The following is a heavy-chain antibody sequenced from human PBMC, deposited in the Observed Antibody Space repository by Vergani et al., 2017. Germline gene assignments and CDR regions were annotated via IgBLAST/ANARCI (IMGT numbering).Heavy chain of an antibody. Sequence: EVQLLESGGGLVQPGGSLRLSCAASGFTFSSYAMSWVRQAPGKGLEWVSAISGSGGSTYYADSVKGRFTITRDNSKNTLYLQMNSLRAGDTAVYYCAKGYSYGNPFDYWGQGTLVTVSS. V-gene: IGHV3-23*01. CDR3: AKGYSYGNPFDY. J-gene: IGHJ4*02. CDR2: ISGSGGST. D-gene: IGHD5-18*01. CDR1: GFTFSSYA.